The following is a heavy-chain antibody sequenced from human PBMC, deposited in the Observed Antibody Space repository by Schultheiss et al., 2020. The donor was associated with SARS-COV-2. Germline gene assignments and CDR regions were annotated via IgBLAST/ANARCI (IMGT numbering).Heavy chain of an antibody. V-gene: IGHV4-39*01. CDR3: ARYPLYFTIFGVGGGIDV. J-gene: IGHJ6*02. CDR1: GGSISSSSYY. CDR2: IYYSGST. Sequence: SQTLSITCTVSGGSISSSSYYWGWIRQPPGKGLEWIGSIYYSGSTYYNPSLKSRVTISVDTSKNQFSLKLSSVTAADTAVYYCARYPLYFTIFGVGGGIDVWGQGTTVTVSS. D-gene: IGHD3-3*01.